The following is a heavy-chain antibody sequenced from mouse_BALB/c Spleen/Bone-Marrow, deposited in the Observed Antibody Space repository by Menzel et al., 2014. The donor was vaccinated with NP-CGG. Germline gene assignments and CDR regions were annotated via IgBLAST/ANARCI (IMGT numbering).Heavy chain of an antibody. CDR2: INPSSGYT. CDR1: GYTFTSYT. V-gene: IGHV1-4*01. CDR3: ARGELRSWFAY. Sequence: QVQLQQSGAELARPGASVKMSCKASGYTFTSYTMHWVKQRPGQGLEWIGYINPSSGYTNYNQKFKDKATLTADKSSSTAYMQLSSLTSEDSAVYYCARGELRSWFAYWGQGTLVTVSA. D-gene: IGHD1-1*01. J-gene: IGHJ3*01.